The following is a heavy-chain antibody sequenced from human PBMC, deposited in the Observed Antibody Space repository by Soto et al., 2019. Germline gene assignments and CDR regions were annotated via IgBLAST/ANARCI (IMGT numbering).Heavy chain of an antibody. CDR3: ARGLSVTLFDN. V-gene: IGHV4-31*03. D-gene: IGHD4-17*01. Sequence: QVQLQESGPGLVKPSQTLSVTCTVSGGSISTVGYYWTWIRQHPGKGLEWIGYIYYSGSTYYNPSLKSRVTISVDTSKNQFSLKLSSVTAADTAVYYCARGLSVTLFDNWGQGTLVTVSS. CDR1: GGSISTVGYY. CDR2: IYYSGST. J-gene: IGHJ4*02.